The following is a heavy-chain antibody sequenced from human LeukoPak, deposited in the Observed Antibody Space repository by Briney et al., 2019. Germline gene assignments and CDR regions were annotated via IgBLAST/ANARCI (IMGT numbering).Heavy chain of an antibody. CDR3: ARDLPVYGMVRGVFFNYYYYYYMDV. Sequence: GASVKVSCKASGYTFTSYGISWVRQAPGQGLEWMGWISAYNGNTNYAQKLQGRVTMTTDTSTSTAYMELRSLRSDDTAVYYCARDLPVYGMVRGVFFNYYYYYYMDVWGKGTTVTISS. CDR2: ISAYNGNT. D-gene: IGHD3-10*01. J-gene: IGHJ6*03. V-gene: IGHV1-18*01. CDR1: GYTFTSYG.